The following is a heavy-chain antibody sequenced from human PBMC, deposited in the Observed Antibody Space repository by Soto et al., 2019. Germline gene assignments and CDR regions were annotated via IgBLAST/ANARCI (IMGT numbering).Heavy chain of an antibody. V-gene: IGHV3-74*01. CDR3: ARYSSGAGDY. J-gene: IGHJ4*02. D-gene: IGHD6-19*01. CDR1: GFTFSDTW. CDR2: INSVGSVK. Sequence: EVQPVESGGGLVQPGGSLRLSCAASGFTFSDTWMFWVRQAPGKGVVWVSRINSVGSVKIYGDSVKGRFTISRDNAKNTLYLQMNGLRTEDTAVYYCARYSSGAGDYWGQGTLVTVSS.